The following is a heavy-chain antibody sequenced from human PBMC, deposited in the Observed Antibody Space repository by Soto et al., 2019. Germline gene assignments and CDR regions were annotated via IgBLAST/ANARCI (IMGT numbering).Heavy chain of an antibody. CDR3: TRDDSPNDY. CDR1: GYTYSSRG. V-gene: IGHV1-18*01. Sequence: GASVKVSCKASGYTYSSRGISWVRQAPGQGLEWMGWINSYFGNTIYAQTFQGRLTLTTDTSTSTSYMELRSLSSDDTAVYYCTRDDSPNDYWGQGTLVTVSS. J-gene: IGHJ4*02. D-gene: IGHD3-3*01. CDR2: INSYFGNT.